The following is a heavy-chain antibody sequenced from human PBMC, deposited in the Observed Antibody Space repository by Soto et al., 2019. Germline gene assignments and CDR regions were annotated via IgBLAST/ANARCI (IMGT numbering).Heavy chain of an antibody. Sequence: EVQLLESGGGLVQPGGSLRLSCAASGFTFSSYAMSWVRQAPGKGLEWVSAISGSGGSTYYADSVKGRFTISRDNSKNTLYLQMNSLRAEDTAVYYCAKEIDIVVVPAAGDWFDPWGQGTLVTVSP. CDR2: ISGSGGST. J-gene: IGHJ5*02. CDR1: GFTFSSYA. V-gene: IGHV3-23*01. CDR3: AKEIDIVVVPAAGDWFDP. D-gene: IGHD2-2*01.